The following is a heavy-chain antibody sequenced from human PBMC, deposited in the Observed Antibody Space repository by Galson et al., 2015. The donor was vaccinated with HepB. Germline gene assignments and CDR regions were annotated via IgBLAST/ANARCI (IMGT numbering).Heavy chain of an antibody. CDR1: GYTFTSYG. Sequence: SVKVSCKASGYTFTSYGISWVRQAPGQGLEWIGWISAYNGNTNYAQKLQGRVTMTTGTSTSTAYMELRSLRSDDTAVYYCARGGPLPPDSSGYYYFDYWGQGTLVTVSS. D-gene: IGHD3-22*01. V-gene: IGHV1-18*01. CDR3: ARGGPLPPDSSGYYYFDY. CDR2: ISAYNGNT. J-gene: IGHJ4*02.